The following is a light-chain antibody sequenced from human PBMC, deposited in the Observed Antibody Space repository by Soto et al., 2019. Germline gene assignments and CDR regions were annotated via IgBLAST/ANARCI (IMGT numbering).Light chain of an antibody. CDR1: QSVSIDY. CDR2: AAS. V-gene: IGKV3-20*01. CDR3: QQFSSYPLT. Sequence: EIVLTQSPGTLSLSPGERATLSCRASQSVSIDYLAWYQQKPGQAPRLLIYAASSRATGIPDRFSGGGSGTDFTLTISRLEPEDFAVYYCQQFSSYPLTFGGGTKVDI. J-gene: IGKJ4*01.